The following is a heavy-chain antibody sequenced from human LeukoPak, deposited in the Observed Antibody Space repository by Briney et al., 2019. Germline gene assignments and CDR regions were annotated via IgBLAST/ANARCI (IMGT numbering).Heavy chain of an antibody. CDR2: IWYDGSNK. Sequence: SGGSLRLSCAASGFTFSSYGMHWVRQAPGKGLEWVAVIWYDGSNKYYADSVKGRFTISRDNSKSTLYLQMNSLRAEDTAVYYCAKDLNRGYTYVLPFFDYWGQGTLVTVSS. D-gene: IGHD5-18*01. CDR1: GFTFSSYG. CDR3: AKDLNRGYTYVLPFFDY. V-gene: IGHV3-33*06. J-gene: IGHJ4*02.